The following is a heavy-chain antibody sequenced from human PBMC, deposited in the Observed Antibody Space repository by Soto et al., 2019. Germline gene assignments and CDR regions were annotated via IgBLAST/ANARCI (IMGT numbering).Heavy chain of an antibody. Sequence: PSETLSLTCTVSGGSISSCYWSWIRQPPGKGLEWIGYIYYSGSTNYNPSLKSRVTISVDTSKNQFSLKLSSVTAADTAVYYCARVGASSSSGYYYYGMDVWGQGTTVTVSS. CDR3: ARVGASSSSGYYYYGMDV. CDR1: GGSISSCY. D-gene: IGHD6-6*01. J-gene: IGHJ6*02. V-gene: IGHV4-59*08. CDR2: IYYSGST.